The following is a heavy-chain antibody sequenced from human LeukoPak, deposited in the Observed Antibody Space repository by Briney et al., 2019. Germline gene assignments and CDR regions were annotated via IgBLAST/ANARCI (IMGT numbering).Heavy chain of an antibody. CDR1: GFTVSSVY. CDR3: AKADGSYYGGY. CDR2: ISGSGGST. V-gene: IGHV3-23*01. J-gene: IGHJ4*02. Sequence: GGSLRLSCAASGFTVSSVYMSWVRQAPGKGLEWVSAISGSGGSTYYADSVKGRFTISRDNSKNTLYLQMNSLRAEDTAVYYCAKADGSYYGGYWGQGTLVTVSS. D-gene: IGHD1-26*01.